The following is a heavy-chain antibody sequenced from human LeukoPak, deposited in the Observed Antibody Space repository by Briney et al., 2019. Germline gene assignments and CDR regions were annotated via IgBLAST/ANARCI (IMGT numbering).Heavy chain of an antibody. D-gene: IGHD4-11*01. CDR3: ARDSATVTNTYYYYYYMDV. Sequence: SVKVSCKASGGTFSSYAISWVRQAPGQGREWMGGIIPIFGTANYAQKFQGRVTITTDESTSTAYMELSSLRSEDTAVYYCARDSATVTNTYYYYYYMDVWGKGTTVTVSS. J-gene: IGHJ6*03. V-gene: IGHV1-69*05. CDR2: IIPIFGTA. CDR1: GGTFSSYA.